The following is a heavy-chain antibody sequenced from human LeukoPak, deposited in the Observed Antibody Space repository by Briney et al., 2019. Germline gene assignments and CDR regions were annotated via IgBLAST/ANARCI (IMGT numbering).Heavy chain of an antibody. CDR1: GYTFTSYA. V-gene: IGHV1-3*01. CDR2: INAGNGNT. J-gene: IGHJ5*02. D-gene: IGHD3-10*01. Sequence: ASVKVSCKASGYTFTSYAMHWVRQAPGQRLEWMGWINAGNGNTKYSQKFQGRVTITRDTSASTAYMELSSLRSEDTAVYYCARGGLAMVRGARRWFDPWGQGTLVTVSS. CDR3: ARGGLAMVRGARRWFDP.